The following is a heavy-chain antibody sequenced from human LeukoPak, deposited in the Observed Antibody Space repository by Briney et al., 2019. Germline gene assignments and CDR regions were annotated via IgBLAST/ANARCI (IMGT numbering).Heavy chain of an antibody. Sequence: PGGSLRLSCAASGFTVSSNYMSWVRQAPGKGLEWVSVIYSGGSTYYADSVKGRATISRDNSKNTLYLQMNSLRAEDTAVYYCAKDPGPKIAAATAVDYWGQGTLVTVSS. CDR2: IYSGGST. V-gene: IGHV3-53*01. J-gene: IGHJ4*02. D-gene: IGHD6-13*01. CDR1: GFTVSSNY. CDR3: AKDPGPKIAAATAVDY.